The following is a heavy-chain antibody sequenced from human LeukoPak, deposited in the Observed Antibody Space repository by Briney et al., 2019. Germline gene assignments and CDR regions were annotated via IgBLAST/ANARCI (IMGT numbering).Heavy chain of an antibody. J-gene: IGHJ6*02. V-gene: IGHV3-33*08. CDR2: IWYDGSNK. CDR1: GFTVSSNY. Sequence: PGGSLRLSCAASGFTVSSNYMSWVRQAPGKGLEWVAVIWYDGSNKYYADSVKGRFTISRDNSKNTLYLQMNSLRAEDTAVYYCARDLATETWVQLWSLPYGMDVWGQGTTVTVSS. CDR3: ARDLATETWVQLWSLPYGMDV. D-gene: IGHD5-18*01.